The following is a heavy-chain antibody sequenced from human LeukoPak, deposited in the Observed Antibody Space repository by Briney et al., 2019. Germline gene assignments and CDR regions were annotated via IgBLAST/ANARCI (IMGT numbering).Heavy chain of an antibody. V-gene: IGHV3-23*01. CDR1: GITLSNYG. Sequence: GGSLRPSCAVSGITLSNYGMSWVRQAPGKGLEWVAGISDSGGSTNYADSVKGRFTISRDNPKNTLYLQMNSLRAEDTAVYFCAKRGVVIRVILVGFHKAAYYFDSWGQGALVTVSS. D-gene: IGHD3-10*01. CDR2: ISDSGGST. J-gene: IGHJ4*02. CDR3: AKRGVVIRVILVGFHKAAYYFDS.